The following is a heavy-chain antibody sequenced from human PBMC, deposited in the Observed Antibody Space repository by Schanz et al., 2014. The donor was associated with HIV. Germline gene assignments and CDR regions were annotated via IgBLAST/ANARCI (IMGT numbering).Heavy chain of an antibody. D-gene: IGHD3-10*01. Sequence: QVQLVESGGGGVQPGRSLRLSCAASGFTFSTYVMHWVRQAPGKGPEWGAIIWFDGSNKYYADSVRGRFTISRDNSKNTLYLQMNSLRAEDTAVYYCVRGLLFQGFFDSWGQGALVTVSS. CDR3: VRGLLFQGFFDS. V-gene: IGHV3-33*01. J-gene: IGHJ4*02. CDR2: IWFDGSNK. CDR1: GFTFSTYV.